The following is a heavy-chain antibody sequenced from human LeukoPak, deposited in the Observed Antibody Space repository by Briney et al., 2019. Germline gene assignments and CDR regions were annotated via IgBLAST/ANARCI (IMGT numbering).Heavy chain of an antibody. CDR3: AREGCSGGSCYYSWFDP. Sequence: ASVKVSCKASGYTFTSYGISWVRQAPGQGLEWMGIINPSGGSTSYAQKFQGRVTMTRDTSTSTVYMELSSLRSEDTAVYYCAREGCSGGSCYYSWFDPWGQGTLVTVSS. V-gene: IGHV1-46*01. CDR1: GYTFTSYG. J-gene: IGHJ5*02. D-gene: IGHD2-15*01. CDR2: INPSGGST.